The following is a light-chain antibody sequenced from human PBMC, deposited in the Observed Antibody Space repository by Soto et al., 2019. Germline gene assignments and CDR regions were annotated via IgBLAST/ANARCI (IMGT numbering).Light chain of an antibody. V-gene: IGKV3D-20*02. J-gene: IGKJ1*01. CDR1: QSVSSSY. CDR3: QQRSNWPRT. CDR2: DVS. Sequence: ESVLTQSPGTLSLSPGERATLSCRASQSVSSSYLAWYQQKPGQAPRLLIYDVSNRATDIPARFSGSGSGTDFTLTISSLEPEDLAVYYCQQRSNWPRTFGQGTKV.